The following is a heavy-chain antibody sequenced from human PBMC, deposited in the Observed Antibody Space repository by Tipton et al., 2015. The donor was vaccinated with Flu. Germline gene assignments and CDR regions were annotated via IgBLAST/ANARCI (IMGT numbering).Heavy chain of an antibody. D-gene: IGHD7-27*01. Sequence: TLSLTCTVSGYSISSGYYWGWIWQPPGKGLEWIGTIYHSGSTYYNPSLKSRVTISVDTSKNQFSLKLSSVTAADTAMYYCASISNWGSLDWYFDLWGRGTLVTVSS. CDR2: IYHSGST. J-gene: IGHJ2*01. V-gene: IGHV4-38-2*02. CDR3: ASISNWGSLDWYFDL. CDR1: GYSISSGYY.